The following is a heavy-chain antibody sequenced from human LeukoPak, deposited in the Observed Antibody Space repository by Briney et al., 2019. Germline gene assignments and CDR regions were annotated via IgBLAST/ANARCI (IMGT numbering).Heavy chain of an antibody. D-gene: IGHD3-10*01. CDR2: ISGSGGST. J-gene: IGHJ4*02. V-gene: IGHV3-23*01. CDR1: GFTFSSYA. Sequence: GSLRLSCAASGFTFSSYAMSWVLQAPGKGLEWVSAISGSGGSTYYADSVKGRFTISRDNSKNTLYLQMNSLRAEDTAVYYCAKDHGSGSYVFDYWGQGTLVTVSS. CDR3: AKDHGSGSYVFDY.